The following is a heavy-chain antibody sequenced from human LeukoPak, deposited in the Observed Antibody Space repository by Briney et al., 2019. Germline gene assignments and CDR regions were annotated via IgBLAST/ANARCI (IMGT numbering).Heavy chain of an antibody. CDR2: ISATGGSR. CDR3: ARGVGYCSGGSCWAYNWFDP. D-gene: IGHD2-15*01. CDR1: GFTFSSCA. J-gene: IGHJ5*02. Sequence: GGSLRLSCAASGFTFSSCAMSWVRQAPGKGLEWVSTISATGGSRYYADSVKGRFTISRDNSKNTLYLQMNSLRAEDTAVYYCARGVGYCSGGSCWAYNWFDPWGQGTLVTVSS. V-gene: IGHV3-23*01.